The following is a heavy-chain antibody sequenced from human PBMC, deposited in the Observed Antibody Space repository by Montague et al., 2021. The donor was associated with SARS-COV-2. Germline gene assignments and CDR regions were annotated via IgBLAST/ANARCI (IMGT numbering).Heavy chain of an antibody. D-gene: IGHD3-10*01. J-gene: IGHJ4*02. CDR2: IYYSGST. CDR1: GGSISSSSYY. Sequence: SETLSLTCTVSGGSISSSSYYWGWIRQPPGKGLEWIGNIYYSGSTYYNPSLKSRVTISVDTSKNHLSLRLSSVTAADTAVYFCARGMIRGVTTPFDYWGQGSQVTVPS. CDR3: ARGMIRGVTTPFDY. V-gene: IGHV4-39*02.